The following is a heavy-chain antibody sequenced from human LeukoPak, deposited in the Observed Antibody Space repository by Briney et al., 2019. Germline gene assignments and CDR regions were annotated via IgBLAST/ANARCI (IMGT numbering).Heavy chain of an antibody. J-gene: IGHJ5*02. D-gene: IGHD3-10*01. CDR2: ISWNGGSI. CDR3: AKDAGAGYYGSGSFLNWFDP. V-gene: IGHV3-9*01. Sequence: GGSLRLSCAASGFTFDDYAMHWVRQAPGKGLEGVPGISWNGGSIGYADSVKGRFTISRDNAKNSLYLQMNSLRAEDTALYYCAKDAGAGYYGSGSFLNWFDPWGQGTLVTVSS. CDR1: GFTFDDYA.